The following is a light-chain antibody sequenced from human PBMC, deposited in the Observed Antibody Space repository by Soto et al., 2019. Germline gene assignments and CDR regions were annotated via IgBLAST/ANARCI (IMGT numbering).Light chain of an antibody. CDR2: DAS. J-gene: IGKJ5*01. CDR1: QSVSSY. Sequence: EIVLTQSPPTLSLSLGDRATLSCRASQSVSSYLAWYQQKPGQAPRLLIYDASNRATGIPARFSGSGSGTDFTLTISSLEPEDFAVYYCQQRSNWPITFGQGTRLEIK. CDR3: QQRSNWPIT. V-gene: IGKV3-11*01.